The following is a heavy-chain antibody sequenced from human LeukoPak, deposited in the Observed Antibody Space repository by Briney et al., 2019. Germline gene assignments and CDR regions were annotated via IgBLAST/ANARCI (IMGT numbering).Heavy chain of an antibody. J-gene: IGHJ4*02. CDR2: ISVTGGAT. CDR3: ATYRQVLLPFES. Sequence: GGSLRLSCSVSGFTFSSNAMTWVRQAPGEGLEWVSSISVTGGATFYADSVKGRFTISRDNSKNTLYLQMNSLRAEDTAIYYCATYRQVLLPFESWGQGTLVTVSS. D-gene: IGHD5-18*01. CDR1: GFTFSSNA. V-gene: IGHV3-23*01.